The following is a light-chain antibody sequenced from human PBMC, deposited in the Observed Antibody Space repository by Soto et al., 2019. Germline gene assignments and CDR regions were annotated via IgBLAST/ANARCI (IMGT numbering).Light chain of an antibody. CDR2: GAS. Sequence: IVLTQYPGTLSLSPGERATLSCRASQSISSPYLAWYQQKPGQAPRLLIDGASSRATGVPDRFSGSGSGTDFTLTISRLEPEDFAVYYCQQYDSWTFAQGTKVDIK. CDR1: QSISSPY. J-gene: IGKJ1*01. CDR3: QQYDSWT. V-gene: IGKV3-20*01.